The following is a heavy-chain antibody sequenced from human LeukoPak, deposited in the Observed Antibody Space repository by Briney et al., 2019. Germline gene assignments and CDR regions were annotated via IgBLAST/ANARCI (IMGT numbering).Heavy chain of an antibody. CDR3: ARICCSSISCWIDY. D-gene: IGHD2-2*01. V-gene: IGHV4-4*02. CDR1: GGSISSGNW. CDR2: IYHSGIT. J-gene: IGHJ4*02. Sequence: SETLSLTCAVSGGSISSGNWWSWVCQPPRKGLEWIGEIYHSGITNYNPSLKSRVTIPVDKSKNHFSLKLSSVTAADTAVYYCARICCSSISCWIDYWGQGILVTVSS.